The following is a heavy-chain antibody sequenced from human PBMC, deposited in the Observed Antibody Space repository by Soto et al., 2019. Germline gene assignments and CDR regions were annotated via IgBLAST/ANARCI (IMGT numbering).Heavy chain of an antibody. CDR2: ISAYNGNT. D-gene: IGHD3-22*01. CDR3: AGGGHYYDSSGYPFDY. J-gene: IGHJ4*02. CDR1: GYTFTSYG. V-gene: IGHV1-18*01. Sequence: GASVEVSCRASGYTFTSYGISWVRQAPGQGLEWMGWISAYNGNTNYAQKLQGRVTMTTDTSTSTAYMELRSLRSDDTAVYYCAGGGHYYDSSGYPFDYWGQGTLVTVSS.